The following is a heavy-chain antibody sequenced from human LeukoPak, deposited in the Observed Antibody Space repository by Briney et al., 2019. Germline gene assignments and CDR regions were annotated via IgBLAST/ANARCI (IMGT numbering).Heavy chain of an antibody. CDR3: ARSSTTTHSSSWYFGFDY. CDR1: GGSISSGGYY. J-gene: IGHJ4*02. CDR2: IYYSGST. Sequence: SQTLSLTCTVSGGSISSGGYYWSRIRQHPGKGLEWIGYIYYSGSTYYNPSLKSRVTISVDTSKNQSSLKLSSVTAADTAVYYCARSSTTTHSSSWYFGFDYWGQGTLVTVSS. D-gene: IGHD6-13*01. V-gene: IGHV4-31*03.